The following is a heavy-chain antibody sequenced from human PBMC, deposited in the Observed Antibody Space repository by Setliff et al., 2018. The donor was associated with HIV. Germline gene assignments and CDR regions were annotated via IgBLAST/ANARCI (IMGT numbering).Heavy chain of an antibody. V-gene: IGHV5-51*01. Sequence: PGESLKISCKGSGYSFSNYWIAWVRQMPGKGLEWMGAIYPGDSDTRYSQSFRGQVTISADKSIRIAYLQWTSLKASDSATYYCVRSAPGKGEEFDYWGQGTLVTVSS. J-gene: IGHJ4*02. CDR3: VRSAPGKGEEFDY. CDR1: GYSFSNYW. D-gene: IGHD2-21*01. CDR2: IYPGDSDT.